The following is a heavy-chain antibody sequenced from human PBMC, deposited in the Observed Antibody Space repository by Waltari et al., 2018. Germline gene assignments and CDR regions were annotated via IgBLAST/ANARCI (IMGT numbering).Heavy chain of an antibody. CDR3: ARDNQKDSGATIE. J-gene: IGHJ4*02. Sequence: QVQLVQSGAEVKKHGSSAKVSCKASGGTFSSYASSWVRQAPGQGLEWMGGIIPILGIANYAQKFQGRVTITADESTSTAYMELSSLRSEDTAVYYCARDNQKDSGATIEWGQGTLVTVSS. CDR1: GGTFSSYA. CDR2: IIPILGIA. D-gene: IGHD5-12*01. V-gene: IGHV1-69*04.